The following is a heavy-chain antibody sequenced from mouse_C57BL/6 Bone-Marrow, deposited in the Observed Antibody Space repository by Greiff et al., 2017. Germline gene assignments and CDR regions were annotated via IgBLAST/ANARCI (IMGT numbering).Heavy chain of an antibody. CDR2: IDPEDGET. CDR3: ARGSVYGSSLDAMDY. CDR1: GFNIKDYY. D-gene: IGHD1-1*01. J-gene: IGHJ4*01. Sequence: EVKLQESGAELVKPGASVKLSCTASGFNIKDYYMHWVKQRTEQGLEWIGRIDPEDGETKYAPKFKGKATITADTSSNTAYLQLRSLTSEDTAVYYCARGSVYGSSLDAMDYWGQGTSVTVSS. V-gene: IGHV14-2*01.